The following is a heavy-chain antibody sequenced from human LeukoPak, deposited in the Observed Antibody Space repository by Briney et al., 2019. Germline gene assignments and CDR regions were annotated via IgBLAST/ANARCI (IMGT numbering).Heavy chain of an antibody. CDR3: ARGPPVTFNSHYGMDV. CDR1: GFTFSDHY. D-gene: IGHD4-17*01. CDR2: TRTKAKDYTT. V-gene: IGHV3-72*01. J-gene: IGHJ6*01. Sequence: GGSLRLSCATSGFTFSDHYMDWVRQSPGKGLEWVSRTRTKAKDYTTEYAASVKGRFTVSRDESMHSLYLQMNSLKTEDTAVYYCARGPPVTFNSHYGMDVWGQGTTVTVSS.